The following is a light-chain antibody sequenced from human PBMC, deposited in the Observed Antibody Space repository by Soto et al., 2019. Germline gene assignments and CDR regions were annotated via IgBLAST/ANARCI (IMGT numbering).Light chain of an antibody. CDR2: DVS. CDR3: CSYAGSYTHV. Sequence: QSALTQPRSVSGSPGQSVTISCTGTSSDVGGCNYVSWYQQHPGKAPTLMIYDVSKRPSGVPDRFSGSKSGNTASLTISGLQAEDEADYYCCSYAGSYTHVFGTGTKLTVL. J-gene: IGLJ1*01. V-gene: IGLV2-11*01. CDR1: SSDVGGCNY.